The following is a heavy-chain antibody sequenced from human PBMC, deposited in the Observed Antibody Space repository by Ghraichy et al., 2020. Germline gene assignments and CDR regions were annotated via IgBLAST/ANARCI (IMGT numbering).Heavy chain of an antibody. J-gene: IGHJ3*02. V-gene: IGHV4-34*01. CDR1: GGSFNDYY. D-gene: IGHD3-10*01. CDR3: ARRSYSGYSGAFDI. Sequence: SETLSLTCAVFGGSFNDYYWTWIRQSPGKGLEWIGEINHSGAINYNPSLKSRVTISEEASKKQFSLKLNYVTAADTAVYYCARRSYSGYSGAFDIWGQGTMVTVSS. CDR2: INHSGAI.